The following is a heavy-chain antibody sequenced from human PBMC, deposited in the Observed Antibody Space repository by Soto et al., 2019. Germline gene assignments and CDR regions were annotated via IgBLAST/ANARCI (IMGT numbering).Heavy chain of an antibody. CDR2: TLSNDEK. Sequence: QVTLKESGPVLAKPTETLTLTCTVSGFSLSNARMGVSWIRQPPGKALEWLAHTLSNDEKSYSTSLKSRLTISKDTSKSQVVLTMTNMDPVDTATYYCARIKSTMVRGVMPPSYYYGMDVWGQGTTVTVSS. D-gene: IGHD3-10*01. V-gene: IGHV2-26*01. CDR3: ARIKSTMVRGVMPPSYYYGMDV. J-gene: IGHJ6*02. CDR1: GFSLSNARMG.